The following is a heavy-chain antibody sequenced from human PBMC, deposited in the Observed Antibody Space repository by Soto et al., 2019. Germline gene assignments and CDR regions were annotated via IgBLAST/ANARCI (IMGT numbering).Heavy chain of an antibody. J-gene: IGHJ4*02. CDR3: ARSLTDPYYFDY. CDR1: GGSVSSGSYY. Sequence: SETLSRTCTVSGGSVSSGSYYWSWILQPPGKGLEWIGYIYYSGSTNYNPSLKSRVTISVDTSKNQFSLKLSSVTAADTAVYYCARSLTDPYYFDYWGQGTLVTVSS. CDR2: IYYSGST. V-gene: IGHV4-61*01.